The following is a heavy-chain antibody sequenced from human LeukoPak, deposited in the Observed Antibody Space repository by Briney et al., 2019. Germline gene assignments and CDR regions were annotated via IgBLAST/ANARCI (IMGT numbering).Heavy chain of an antibody. Sequence: SETLSLTCTVSGGSISSGGYYWSWIRQPPGAGLEWIGYIYYSGSTYYNPSLQSRIAISVDTSKNQFSLQLSSVTAADTAVYYCARSPGFFFDYWGQGTLVTVSS. CDR2: IYYSGST. CDR1: GGSISSGGYY. V-gene: IGHV4-30-4*01. CDR3: ARSPGFFFDY. D-gene: IGHD3-10*01. J-gene: IGHJ4*02.